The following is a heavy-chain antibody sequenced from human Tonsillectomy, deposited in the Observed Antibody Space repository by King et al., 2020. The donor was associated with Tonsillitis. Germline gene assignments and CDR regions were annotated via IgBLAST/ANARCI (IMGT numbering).Heavy chain of an antibody. J-gene: IGHJ4*02. Sequence: QLQESGPGLAKPSETLSLTCTVSGGSNSSSSYHWGWIRQPPGKGLEWIGSIYYSGSTYYNPSLKSRVTISVDTSKNQFSLKLSSVTAADTAVYYCARVHKQQGVDYWGQGTLVTVSS. CDR1: GGSNSSSSYH. V-gene: IGHV4-39*07. CDR3: ARVHKQQGVDY. CDR2: IYYSGST. D-gene: IGHD6-13*01.